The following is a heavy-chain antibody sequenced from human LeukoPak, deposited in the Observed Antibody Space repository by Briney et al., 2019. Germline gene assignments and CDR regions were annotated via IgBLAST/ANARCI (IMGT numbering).Heavy chain of an antibody. CDR2: IKQDGSEK. Sequence: GGSLRLSCAASGFTFRSYWMSWVRQAPGKGLEWVANIKQDGSEKYYVDSVKGRFTFSRDNAKNSLYLQMNSLRAEDTGVYYCAREHPYYYDSSGTALMAEIKYYFDYWGQGTLVTVSS. CDR1: GFTFRSYW. D-gene: IGHD3-22*01. J-gene: IGHJ4*02. V-gene: IGHV3-7*01. CDR3: AREHPYYYDSSGTALMAEIKYYFDY.